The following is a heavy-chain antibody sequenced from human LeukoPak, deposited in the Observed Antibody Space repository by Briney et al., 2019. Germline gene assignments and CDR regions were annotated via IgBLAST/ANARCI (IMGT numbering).Heavy chain of an antibody. CDR2: MNPNSGNT. V-gene: IGHV1-8*02. CDR1: GYTFTSYG. J-gene: IGHJ4*02. D-gene: IGHD3-16*02. CDR3: ARGRVNRRRGVTFGGVIVNFDY. Sequence: ASVKVSCKASGYTFTSYGISWVRQAPGQGLEWMGWMNPNSGNTGYAQKFQGRVTMTRNTSISTAYMELSSLRSEDTAVYYCARGRVNRRRGVTFGGVIVNFDYWGQGTLVTVSS.